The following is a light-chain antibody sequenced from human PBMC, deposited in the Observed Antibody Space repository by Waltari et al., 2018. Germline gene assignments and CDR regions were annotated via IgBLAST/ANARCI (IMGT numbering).Light chain of an antibody. J-gene: IGKJ1*01. Sequence: DIVMTQSPDSLAVSLGERATINCKSSQSVLYHSNNSNQLAWYQQKPGQPPKLLIYWASTRESGVPDRFSGSGSGTDFTLTISSLQAEDVAVYFCQQFYSSPRTFGQGTKVEIK. CDR1: QSVLYHSNNSNQ. CDR3: QQFYSSPRT. CDR2: WAS. V-gene: IGKV4-1*01.